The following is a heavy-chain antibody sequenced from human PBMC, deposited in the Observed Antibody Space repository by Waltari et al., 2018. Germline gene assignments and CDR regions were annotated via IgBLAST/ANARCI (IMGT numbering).Heavy chain of an antibody. J-gene: IGHJ6*02. V-gene: IGHV1-18*01. D-gene: IGHD4-17*01. CDR2: ISAYNGNT. CDR3: ARGEIRTVTTSNYYYYGMDV. Sequence: QVQLVQSGAEVKKTGASVKVSCKASGYTFTSYGISWVRQAPGQGLEWMGWISAYNGNTNYAQKLQGRVTMTTDTSTSTAYMELRSLRSDDTAVYYCARGEIRTVTTSNYYYYGMDVWGQGTTVTVSS. CDR1: GYTFTSYG.